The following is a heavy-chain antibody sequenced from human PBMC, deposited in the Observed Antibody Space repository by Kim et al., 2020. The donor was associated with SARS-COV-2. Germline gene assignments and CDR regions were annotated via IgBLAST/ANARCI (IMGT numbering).Heavy chain of an antibody. CDR3: ASTVDF. Sequence: SSSSYIYYADSVKGRFTIARDNAKNSLYLQMNSLRAEDTAVYYCASTVDFWGQGTLVTVSS. D-gene: IGHD5-12*01. J-gene: IGHJ4*02. CDR2: SSSSYI. V-gene: IGHV3-21*01.